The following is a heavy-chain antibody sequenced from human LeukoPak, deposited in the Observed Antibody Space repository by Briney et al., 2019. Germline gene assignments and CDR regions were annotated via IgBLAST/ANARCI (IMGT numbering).Heavy chain of an antibody. J-gene: IGHJ3*01. CDR2: ISSTRPTI. Sequence: GGSLRLSCAASGFSFSSYNMNWVRQAPGKGLEWISYISSTRPTIYYADSVKGRSTISRDDAKSSLYLQMNGLRVEDTAVYYCAKEVTYGGAAFDVLGQGTTVTVSS. D-gene: IGHD3-10*01. V-gene: IGHV3-48*01. CDR1: GFSFSSYN. CDR3: AKEVTYGGAAFDV.